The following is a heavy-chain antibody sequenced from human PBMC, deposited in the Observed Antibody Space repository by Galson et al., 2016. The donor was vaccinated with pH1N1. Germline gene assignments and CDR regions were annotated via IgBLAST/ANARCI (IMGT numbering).Heavy chain of an antibody. J-gene: IGHJ4*02. Sequence: SETLSLTCTVSGGSISSSSYYWGWIRQPPGKGLEWIGSIYYSGSTYYNPSLKSRVTISVDTSKNQFSLKLSSVTAADTAVYYCARGAMVREWGGYFDYWGQGTLVTVSS. CDR1: GGSISSSSYY. CDR3: ARGAMVREWGGYFDY. D-gene: IGHD3-10*01. V-gene: IGHV4-39*01. CDR2: IYYSGST.